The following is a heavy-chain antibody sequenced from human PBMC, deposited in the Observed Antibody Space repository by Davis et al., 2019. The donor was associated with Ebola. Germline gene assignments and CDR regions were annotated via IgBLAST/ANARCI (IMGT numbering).Heavy chain of an antibody. Sequence: GESLKISCAASGFTFNGDWMSWVRQAPGKGLEWVAVLWHDGINEYYGESVKGRFTISRDTSKNTVYLQMNNLRAEDTAVYYCTGAISYGWFDPWGQGTLVTVSS. D-gene: IGHD4-17*01. CDR2: LWHDGINE. CDR1: GFTFNGDW. J-gene: IGHJ5*02. V-gene: IGHV3-33*08. CDR3: TGAISYGWFDP.